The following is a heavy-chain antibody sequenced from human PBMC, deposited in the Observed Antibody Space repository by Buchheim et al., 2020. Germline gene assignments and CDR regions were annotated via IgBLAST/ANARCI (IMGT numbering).Heavy chain of an antibody. CDR3: AKDLQITYYYGSGSGNWFDP. D-gene: IGHD3-10*01. CDR1: GFTFSSYA. J-gene: IGHJ5*02. CDR2: ISGSGGST. V-gene: IGHV3-23*01. Sequence: EVQLLESGGGLVQPGGSLRLSCAASGFTFSSYAMSWVRQAPGKGLEWVSAISGSGGSTYYADSVKGRFTISRDNSKNTLYLQMNSLRAEDTAVYYCAKDLQITYYYGSGSGNWFDPWGQGTL.